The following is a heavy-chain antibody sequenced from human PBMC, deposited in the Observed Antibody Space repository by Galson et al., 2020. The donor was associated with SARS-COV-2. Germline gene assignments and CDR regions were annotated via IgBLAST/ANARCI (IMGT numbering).Heavy chain of an antibody. V-gene: IGHV1-2*04. D-gene: IGHD2-2*01. Sequence: ASVKVSCKASGYTFAGYYIHWVRQAPGQGLEWMGWINPNSGGTTYAQKFQGWVTMTRDTSISTAYMELSRLRSDDTAVYYCARARGGDYCSSPSCSIYYMDVWGKGTTVTVSS. CDR2: INPNSGGT. CDR1: GYTFAGYY. CDR3: ARARGGDYCSSPSCSIYYMDV. J-gene: IGHJ6*03.